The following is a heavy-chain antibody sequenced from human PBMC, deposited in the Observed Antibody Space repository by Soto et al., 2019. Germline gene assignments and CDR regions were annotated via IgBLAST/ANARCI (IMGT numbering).Heavy chain of an antibody. J-gene: IGHJ4*02. CDR1: GFTLSTFA. CDR3: ARDMYSSSWYVPIDY. CDR2: ISVSGSDDST. D-gene: IGHD6-13*01. Sequence: GGSLRLSCAASGFTLSTFAMSWVCQAPGKGLEWVSSISVSGSDDSTYFADSVKGRFTISRDNSRNTLHLQMNSLRAEDTAVDYGARDMYSSSWYVPIDYWGQGTLVTVSS. V-gene: IGHV3-23*01.